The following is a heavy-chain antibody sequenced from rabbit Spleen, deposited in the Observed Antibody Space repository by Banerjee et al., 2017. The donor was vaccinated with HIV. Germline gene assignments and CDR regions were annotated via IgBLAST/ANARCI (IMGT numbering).Heavy chain of an antibody. Sequence: QSLEESGGDLVKPGASLTLSCKASGLDLSSRFWICWVRQAPGKGLEWIACIDVAKAGNTYYTNWAKGRFTISKTSSTTVALQVPSLTAADTATYFCARDAAGSSFSSYGMDLWGQGTLVTVS. CDR1: GLDLSSRFW. D-gene: IGHD8-1*01. CDR3: ARDAAGSSFSSYGMDL. CDR2: IDVAKAGNT. J-gene: IGHJ6*01. V-gene: IGHV1S40*01.